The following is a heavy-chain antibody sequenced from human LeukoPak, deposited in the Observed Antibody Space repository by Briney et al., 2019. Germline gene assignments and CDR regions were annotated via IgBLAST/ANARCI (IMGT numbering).Heavy chain of an antibody. V-gene: IGHV4-34*01. CDR1: GGSFSGYY. CDR2: INHSGST. CDR3: ARVAYYDFWSGYSLNWFDP. D-gene: IGHD3-3*01. J-gene: IGHJ5*02. Sequence: SETLSLTCAVYGGSFSGYYWSWIRQPPGKGLEWIGEINHSGSTNYNPSLKSRVTISVDTSKNQFSLKLSSVTAADTAVYYCARVAYYDFWSGYSLNWFDPWGQGTLVTVSS.